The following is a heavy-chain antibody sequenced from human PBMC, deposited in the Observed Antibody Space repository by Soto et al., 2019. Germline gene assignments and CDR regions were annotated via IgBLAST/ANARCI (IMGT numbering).Heavy chain of an antibody. CDR2: IIPIFGTA. J-gene: IGHJ5*02. D-gene: IGHD3-10*01. Sequence: GASVKVSCKASGCTFSSYAISWVRQAPGQGLEWMGGIIPIFGTANYAQKFQGRVTITADESTSTAYMELSSLRSEDTAVYYCARDSYSGSGSYSPRLNWFDPWGQGTLVTVSS. V-gene: IGHV1-69*13. CDR1: GCTFSSYA. CDR3: ARDSYSGSGSYSPRLNWFDP.